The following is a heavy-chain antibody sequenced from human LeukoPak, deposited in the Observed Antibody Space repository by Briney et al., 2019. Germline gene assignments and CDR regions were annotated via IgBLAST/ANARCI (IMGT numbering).Heavy chain of an antibody. V-gene: IGHV3-7*01. CDR1: GFTFTTYW. D-gene: IGHD3-10*01. J-gene: IGHJ4*02. CDR3: VKVAKYYYGSETYYFFEH. CDR2: INQDGTEI. Sequence: PGESLRLSCAASGFTFTTYWMSWVRQLPGKGLEWVANINQDGTEIYYVDSVKGRFTISRDNAKNSLDLQMNSLRVEDTGIYYCVKVAKYYYGSETYYFFEHWGQGTPVTASS.